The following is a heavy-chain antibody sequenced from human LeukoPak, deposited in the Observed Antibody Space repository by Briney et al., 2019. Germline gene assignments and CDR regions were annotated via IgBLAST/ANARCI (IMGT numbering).Heavy chain of an antibody. CDR2: INPNSGGT. J-gene: IGHJ4*02. CDR1: GYTFTGYY. D-gene: IGHD5-12*01. Sequence: ASVTVSCKASGYTFTGYYMHWVRQAPGQGLEWMGWINPNSGGTNYAQKFQGRVTMARDTSISTAYMELSRLRSDDTAVYYCARYSGYTKSDYWGQGTLVTVSS. V-gene: IGHV1-2*02. CDR3: ARYSGYTKSDY.